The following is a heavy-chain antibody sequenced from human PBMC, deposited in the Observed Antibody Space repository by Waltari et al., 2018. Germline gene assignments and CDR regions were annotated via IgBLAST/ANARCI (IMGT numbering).Heavy chain of an antibody. V-gene: IGHV5-51*01. CDR1: GYSFTSYW. Sequence: EVQLVQSGAEVKKPGESLKISCKGSGYSFTSYWIGWVRQMPGTGLEWMGIIYPGDSDTRYSPSFQGQVTISADKSISTAYLQWSSLKASDTAMYYCASRPYYYDSSGYHPDAFDIWGQGTMVTVSS. J-gene: IGHJ3*02. CDR3: ASRPYYYDSSGYHPDAFDI. D-gene: IGHD3-22*01. CDR2: IYPGDSDT.